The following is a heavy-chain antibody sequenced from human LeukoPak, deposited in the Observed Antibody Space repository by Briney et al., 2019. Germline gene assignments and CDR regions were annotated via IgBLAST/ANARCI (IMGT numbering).Heavy chain of an antibody. V-gene: IGHV3-30*02. CDR2: IQYEGTNK. Sequence: PGGSLRLSCAASGFTFSNYGMHWVRQPPGKGREWGAFIQYEGTNKYYYADALKGRFTISIDNSKNTLYLQMNSLRAADTAVYYCATDGWPQLVINESFQYWGQGTLVTVSS. CDR1: GFTFSNYG. D-gene: IGHD6-13*01. J-gene: IGHJ1*01. CDR3: ATDGWPQLVINESFQY.